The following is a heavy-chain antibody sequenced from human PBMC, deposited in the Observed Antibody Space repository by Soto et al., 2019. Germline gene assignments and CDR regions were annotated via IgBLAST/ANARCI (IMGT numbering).Heavy chain of an antibody. J-gene: IGHJ4*02. CDR2: IVPNVCTV. V-gene: IGHV1-69*06. D-gene: IGHD3-3*01. CDR3: ARRDTSGFLRYFDN. Sequence: QMQLVQSGAEVKKPGSSVKVSCTASGGTLSSFINYPINWVRQAPGQGLEWMGGIVPNVCTVNYAQKFQGRVTITADKSTGTAYMELSSLRSEDTALYYCARRDTSGFLRYFDNLGQGTLVTVSS. CDR1: GGTLSSFINYP.